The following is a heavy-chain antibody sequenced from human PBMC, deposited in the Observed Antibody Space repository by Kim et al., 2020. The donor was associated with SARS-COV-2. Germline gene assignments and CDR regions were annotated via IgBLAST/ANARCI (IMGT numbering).Heavy chain of an antibody. D-gene: IGHD2-21*01. CDR1: GFTFDTYA. CDR2: ISGGAVNK. CDR3: AKMVIMDGYNYFYYYAMD. Sequence: GSLRLSCVASGFTFDTYAMSWVRQAPGKGLEWVSVISGGAVNKFYADSVRGRFTISRDNSNNMLYLQMNSLSDEDTALYYCAKMVIMDGYNYFYYYAMD. V-gene: IGHV3-23*01. J-gene: IGHJ6*01.